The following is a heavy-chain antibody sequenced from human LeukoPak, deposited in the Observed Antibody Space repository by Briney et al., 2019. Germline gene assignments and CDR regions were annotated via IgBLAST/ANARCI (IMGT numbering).Heavy chain of an antibody. CDR2: ISGSGGST. D-gene: IGHD6-19*01. CDR3: AKIPYSSGWVQNWFDP. J-gene: IGHJ5*02. CDR1: GFTFSSYA. V-gene: IGHV3-23*01. Sequence: SGGFLRLSCAASGFTFSSYAMSWVRQAPGKGLEWVSPISGSGGSTYYADSVKGRFTISRDNAKNTVYLQMNSLRAEDTAVYYCAKIPYSSGWVQNWFDPWGQGTLVTVSS.